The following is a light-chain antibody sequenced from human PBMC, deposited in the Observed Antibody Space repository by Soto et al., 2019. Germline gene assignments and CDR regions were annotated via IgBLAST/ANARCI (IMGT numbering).Light chain of an antibody. CDR1: SSDFGAYNY. V-gene: IGLV2-14*01. Sequence: QSALTQPASVSGFPGQSITISCTGSSSDFGAYNYVSWYQQHPGKAPKLMIYDVSDRPSGISNRFSGSKSGNTASLTISGLQADGEADFYCSSYTSSSTVIFGGGTKLTVL. CDR2: DVS. J-gene: IGLJ2*01. CDR3: SSYTSSSTVI.